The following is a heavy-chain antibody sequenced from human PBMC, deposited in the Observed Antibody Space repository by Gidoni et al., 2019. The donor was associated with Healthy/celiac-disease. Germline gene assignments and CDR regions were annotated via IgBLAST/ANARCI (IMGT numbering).Heavy chain of an antibody. CDR3: AREGSPYWYFDL. V-gene: IGHV4-59*01. J-gene: IGHJ2*01. Sequence: QVQLQESGPGLVKPSETLSLTCTVSGGSISSYYWSWIRQPPGKGLEWIGYIYYSGSTNYNPSLKSRVTISVDTSKNQFSLKLSSVTAADTAVYYCAREGSPYWYFDLWGRGTLVTVSS. CDR1: GGSISSYY. CDR2: IYYSGST. D-gene: IGHD1-26*01.